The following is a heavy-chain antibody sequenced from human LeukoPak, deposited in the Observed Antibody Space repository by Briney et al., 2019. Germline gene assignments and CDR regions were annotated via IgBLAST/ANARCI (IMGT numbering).Heavy chain of an antibody. CDR3: VRDRVAYYDTSGSMWVDY. Sequence: ASVKVSCKASGYTFITYGITWVRQAPGQGLGWMGWSSAYNGNTNYAQKLQGRVTMTTDTSTSTAYMELRSLISDDTAVYYCVRDRVAYYDTSGSMWVDYWGQGTLVTVSS. CDR2: SSAYNGNT. V-gene: IGHV1-18*01. J-gene: IGHJ4*01. CDR1: GYTFITYG. D-gene: IGHD3-22*01.